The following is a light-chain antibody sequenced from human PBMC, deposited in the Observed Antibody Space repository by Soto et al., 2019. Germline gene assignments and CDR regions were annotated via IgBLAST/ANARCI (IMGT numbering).Light chain of an antibody. CDR3: TSYTSDSTYV. J-gene: IGLJ1*01. CDR2: DVS. V-gene: IGLV2-14*01. Sequence: QSVLTQPASWSVSPGQSISISCTGTSTDVGRYNYVSWYQQHPGKAPKLMVYDVSNRPSWVSNRFSGSKSGITASLTISGLQAEDEADYYCTSYTSDSTYVFGNGTKVTVL. CDR1: STDVGRYNY.